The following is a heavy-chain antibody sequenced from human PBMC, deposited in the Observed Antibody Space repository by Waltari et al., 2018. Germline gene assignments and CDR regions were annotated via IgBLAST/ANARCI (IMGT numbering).Heavy chain of an antibody. CDR1: GWSFSGYY. D-gene: IGHD5-12*01. CDR3: ASKVRGRWLQFNY. CDR2: INHSGST. J-gene: IGHJ4*02. V-gene: IGHV4-34*01. Sequence: QVQLQQWGAGLLKPSETLSLTCAVYGWSFSGYYWSWIRQPPGKGLELIGEINHSGSTNYNPSLKSRVTISVDTSKNQFSLKLSSVTAADTAVYYCASKVRGRWLQFNYWGQGTLVTVSS.